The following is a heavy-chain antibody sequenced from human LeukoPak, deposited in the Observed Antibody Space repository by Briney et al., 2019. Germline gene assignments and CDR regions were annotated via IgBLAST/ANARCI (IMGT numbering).Heavy chain of an antibody. V-gene: IGHV3-21*01. CDR2: ISSSSSYI. CDR1: GFTFSSYS. Sequence: GGSLRLSCAASGFTFSSYSMNWVRQAPGKGLEWVSFISSSSSYIYYAYSVKGRFTISRDNAKNSLYLQINSLRAEDTAVYTCARGGTGYYFDYWGQGTLVTVSS. J-gene: IGHJ4*02. CDR3: ARGGTGYYFDY. D-gene: IGHD3/OR15-3a*01.